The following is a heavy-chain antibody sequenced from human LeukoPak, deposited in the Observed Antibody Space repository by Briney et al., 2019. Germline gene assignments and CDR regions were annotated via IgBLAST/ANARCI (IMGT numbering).Heavy chain of an antibody. CDR1: GFTLSDCA. V-gene: IGHV3-73*01. CDR2: IRSKANKHAT. J-gene: IGHJ4*02. Sequence: GGSLRLSCAASGFTLSDCAMHWVRQASGKGLEWVGRIRSKANKHATAYGASVKGRFTISRDDPKNTAYLQMNSLKTDDTAVYYCTRLDRFDGTTIGYWGQGTLVTVSS. CDR3: TRLDRFDGTTIGY. D-gene: IGHD1-7*01.